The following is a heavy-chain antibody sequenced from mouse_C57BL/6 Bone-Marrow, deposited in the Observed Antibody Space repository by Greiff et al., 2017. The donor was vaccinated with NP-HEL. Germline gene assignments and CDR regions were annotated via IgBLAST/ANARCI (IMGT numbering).Heavy chain of an antibody. CDR1: GYSITSGYY. D-gene: IGHD1-1*01. CDR3: ARLVITTVDFDY. CDR2: ISYDGSN. V-gene: IGHV3-6*01. J-gene: IGHJ2*01. Sequence: EVQLVESGPGLVKPSQSLSLTCSVTGYSITSGYYWNWIRQFPGNKLEWMGYISYDGSNNYNPSLKNRISITRDTSKNQFFLKLNSVTTEDTATYYCARLVITTVDFDYWGQGTTLTVSS.